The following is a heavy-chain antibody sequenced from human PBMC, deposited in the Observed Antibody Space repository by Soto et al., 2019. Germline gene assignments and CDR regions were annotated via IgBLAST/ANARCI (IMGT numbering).Heavy chain of an antibody. CDR3: ATSRGLGTNWFDP. Sequence: GGSLRLSCAASGFTFSSYWMHWVRQAPGKGLVWVSRINSDGSSTSYADSVKGRFTISRDNAKNTLYLQMNSLRAEDTAVYYCATSRGLGTNWFDPWGQGTLVTVSS. V-gene: IGHV3-74*01. CDR2: INSDGSST. D-gene: IGHD4-17*01. J-gene: IGHJ5*02. CDR1: GFTFSSYW.